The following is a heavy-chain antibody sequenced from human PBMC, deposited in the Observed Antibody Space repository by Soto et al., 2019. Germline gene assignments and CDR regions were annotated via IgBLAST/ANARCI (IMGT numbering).Heavy chain of an antibody. CDR2: ITTDKGKT. Sequence: QVQLVQSGPEVKKPGASVKVSCKTSGYTFTTHGISWVRQAPGQGLEWMGWITTDKGKTTYAQKFQGRVTMTTDTSTSTAYMEVRSLRSDDTAVYYCATRSPAFDYWGQGTLVTVSS. V-gene: IGHV1-18*01. CDR1: GYTFTTHG. CDR3: ATRSPAFDY. J-gene: IGHJ4*02.